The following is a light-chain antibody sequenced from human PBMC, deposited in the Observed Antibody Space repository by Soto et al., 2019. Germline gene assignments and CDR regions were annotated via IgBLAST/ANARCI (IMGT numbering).Light chain of an antibody. CDR2: GAS. Sequence: EIVMTQSPATLSVSPGERATLSCRASQSISNNLGWYQQRPGQAPRPLIYGASTRATGIPARFSGSGSGTEFTLTISSLQSEDFAVYYCQQYNNWPQALGQGTKVDIK. CDR1: QSISNN. J-gene: IGKJ1*01. CDR3: QQYNNWPQA. V-gene: IGKV3-15*01.